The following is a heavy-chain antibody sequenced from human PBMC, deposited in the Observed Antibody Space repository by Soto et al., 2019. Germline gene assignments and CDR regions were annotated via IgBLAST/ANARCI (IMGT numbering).Heavy chain of an antibody. CDR3: AKNKGGNYCTRTSCLYSFDY. D-gene: IGHD2-2*01. CDR2: ISDSSAT. Sequence: EVHLFQSGGDLVQPGGSLRLSCAASGFTFSTYAMTWVRQAAGKGLEWVSTISDSSATYYADSVKGRFTISRDNSKNTLDLEMTSLRADDTAVYYCAKNKGGNYCTRTSCLYSFDYWGQGTLVTVSS. J-gene: IGHJ4*02. CDR1: GFTFSTYA. V-gene: IGHV3-23*01.